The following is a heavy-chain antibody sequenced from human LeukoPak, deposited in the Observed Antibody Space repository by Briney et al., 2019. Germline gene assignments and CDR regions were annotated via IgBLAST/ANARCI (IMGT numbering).Heavy chain of an antibody. D-gene: IGHD4-23*01. J-gene: IGHJ2*01. CDR1: GGSISISNSNW. CDR2: TYHSGST. Sequence: SETLSLTCAVSGGSISISNSNWWSWVRQPPGKGLEWIGATYHSGSTNYNPSLKSRVTISVDKSKNQFSLKLSSVTAADTAVYYCARDLHGGNSFTSDWYFDLWGRGTLATVSS. V-gene: IGHV4-4*02. CDR3: ARDLHGGNSFTSDWYFDL.